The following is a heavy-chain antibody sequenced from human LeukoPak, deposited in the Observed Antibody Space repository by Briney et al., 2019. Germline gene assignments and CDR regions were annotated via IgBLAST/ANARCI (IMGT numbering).Heavy chain of an antibody. CDR3: ARDGGLMVWFGDIRPRYMDV. Sequence: ASVKVSCKASGYTFASFYMHWVRQAPGQGLEWMGMISPSGGTTNYAQKFQGRITMTRDMSTSTVYMELSSLRFEDTAVYYCARDGGLMVWFGDIRPRYMDVWGKGTTVTVSS. CDR1: GYTFASFY. CDR2: ISPSGGTT. D-gene: IGHD3-10*01. J-gene: IGHJ6*03. V-gene: IGHV1-46*01.